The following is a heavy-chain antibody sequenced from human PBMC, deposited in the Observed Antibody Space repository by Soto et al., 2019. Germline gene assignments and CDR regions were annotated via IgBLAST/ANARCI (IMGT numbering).Heavy chain of an antibody. CDR2: IYYSGST. CDR3: ARLVVVPAASYYFDY. V-gene: IGHV4-59*08. Sequence: PETLSLTCTVSGGSISSYYWSWIRQPPGKGLEWIGYIYYSGSTNYNPSLKSRVTISVDTSKNQFSLKLSSVTAADTAVYYCARLVVVPAASYYFDYWAREPWSPSPQ. J-gene: IGHJ4*02. D-gene: IGHD2-2*01. CDR1: GGSISSYY.